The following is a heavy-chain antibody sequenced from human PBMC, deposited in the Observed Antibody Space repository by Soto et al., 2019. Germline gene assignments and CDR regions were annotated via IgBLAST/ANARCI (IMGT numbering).Heavy chain of an antibody. D-gene: IGHD3-22*01. CDR1: GFTFRSYA. V-gene: IGHV3-23*01. J-gene: IGHJ3*02. CDR2: ISGSGGST. CDR3: AKNYYDSSGIYGTWVPLDAFDI. Sequence: PGGSLRLSCAASGFTFRSYAMSWVRQAPGQGLEWVSAISGSGGSTYYADSVKGRFTISRDNSKNTLYLQMNSLRAEDTAVYYCAKNYYDSSGIYGTWVPLDAFDIWGQGTMVTVSS.